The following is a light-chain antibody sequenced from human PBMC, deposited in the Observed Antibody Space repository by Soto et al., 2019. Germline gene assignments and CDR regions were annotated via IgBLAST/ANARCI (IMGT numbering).Light chain of an antibody. CDR1: QGLGNY. CDR3: LTSTGPPLS. V-gene: IGKV1-27*01. CDR2: SAS. J-gene: IGKJ4*01. Sequence: DMQMTQSPSSLSASVGDRVTITCRASQGLGNYLAWYQQKPGKAPKLLIYSASSLQSGVPSRFSGSGSGTDFTLTIRVLQPADVAPYYCLTSTGPPLSLGGGTQVAI.